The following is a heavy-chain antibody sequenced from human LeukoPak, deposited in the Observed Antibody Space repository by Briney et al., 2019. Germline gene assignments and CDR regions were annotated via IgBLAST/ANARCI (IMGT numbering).Heavy chain of an antibody. CDR2: IDQSGGRN. CDR3: ARYGGNAFDV. J-gene: IGHJ3*01. CDR1: GFTFSRFW. Sequence: GGSLRLSCAASGFTFSRFWMNWVRQAPGRGLEWVANIDQSGGRNNYVDSVKGRFTISRDNAKNSLYLQMNSLRAEDTALYYCARYGGNAFDVWGQGTMVTVSS. D-gene: IGHD4/OR15-4a*01. V-gene: IGHV3-7*02.